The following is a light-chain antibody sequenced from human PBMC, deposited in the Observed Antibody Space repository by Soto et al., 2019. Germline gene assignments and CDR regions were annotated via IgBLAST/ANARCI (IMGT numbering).Light chain of an antibody. CDR1: SSDFGGYNY. CDR2: EVS. V-gene: IGLV2-14*01. Sequence: QSALTQPASVSGSPGQSITISCTGASSDFGGYNYVSWYQQHPGKAPKLMIYEVSNRPSGVSNRFSGSKSGNTASLTISGLQAEDEADYYCQSYDSSLSVPDVFGTGTKLTVL. J-gene: IGLJ1*01. CDR3: QSYDSSLSVPDV.